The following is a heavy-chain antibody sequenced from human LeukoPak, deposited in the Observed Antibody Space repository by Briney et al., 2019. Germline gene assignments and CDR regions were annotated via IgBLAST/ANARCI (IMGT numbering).Heavy chain of an antibody. CDR1: GFTFSSNS. CDR2: ISPRSSTI. D-gene: IGHD4-23*01. J-gene: IGHJ4*02. V-gene: IGHV3-48*02. CDR3: ARVPRSTVGLDY. Sequence: PGGSLRLSCAASGFTFSSNSMNWVRQAPGKGLEWVSYISPRSSTIYYADSVKGRFTVSRDNAKNSLYLQMNSLRDEDTAVYYCARVPRSTVGLDYWGQGTLVTVSS.